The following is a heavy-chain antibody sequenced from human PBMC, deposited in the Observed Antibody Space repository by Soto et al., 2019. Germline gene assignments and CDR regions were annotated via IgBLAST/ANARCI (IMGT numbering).Heavy chain of an antibody. CDR1: GVSISSSSYY. V-gene: IGHV4-39*01. D-gene: IGHD3-22*01. Sequence: LPLTCTVSGVSISSSSYYWGWIRQPPGKGLEWIGNISYSGSTYYNPSLKSRVTISVDTSKNKFSLRLSSVTAADTAVYYCATPYYYDSSGYWGAFDIWGQGTMVTVSS. CDR3: ATPYYYDSSGYWGAFDI. J-gene: IGHJ3*02. CDR2: ISYSGST.